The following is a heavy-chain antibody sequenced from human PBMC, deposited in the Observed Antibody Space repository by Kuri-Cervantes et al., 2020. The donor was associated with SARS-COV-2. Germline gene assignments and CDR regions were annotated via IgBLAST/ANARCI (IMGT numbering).Heavy chain of an antibody. CDR2: VRGKANSYAT. J-gene: IGHJ4*02. Sequence: GGSLRLSCEVSGFLFSASAIHWVRQASGKGLEWVGRVRGKANSYATAYAASVKGRFTISRDDSKNMAYLQMNSLKTEGTAVYYCARASVARYYFDYWGQGTLVTVSS. CDR3: ARASVARYYFDY. V-gene: IGHV3-73*01. D-gene: IGHD5-12*01. CDR1: GFLFSASA.